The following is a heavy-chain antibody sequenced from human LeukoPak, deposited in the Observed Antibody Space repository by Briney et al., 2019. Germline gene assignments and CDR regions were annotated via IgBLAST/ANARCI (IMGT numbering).Heavy chain of an antibody. J-gene: IGHJ4*02. CDR1: GFTFSSYA. CDR2: ICGSGGST. V-gene: IGHV3-23*01. CDR3: AKELCSGSDH. Sequence: PGGSLRLSCAASGFTFSSYAMSWPPHAPGKGLEWVSDICGSGGSTYHADPVKGRFTISRDNSKNPPYLQMSSLRAEDPALYFSAKELCSGSDHGGQGPLDTVSS. D-gene: IGHD6-25*01.